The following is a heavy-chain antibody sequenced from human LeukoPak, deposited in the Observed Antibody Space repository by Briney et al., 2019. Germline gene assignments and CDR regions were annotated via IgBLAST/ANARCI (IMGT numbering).Heavy chain of an antibody. CDR3: AKNGDRGAYCSGGSCYPYYYYYMDV. Sequence: GGTLRLSCAASGFTFSSYGMSWVRQAPGKGLEWVSAISGSGGSTYYADSVKGRFTISRDNSKNTLYLQMNSLSAEDTAVYYCAKNGDRGAYCSGGSCYPYYYYYMDVWGKGTTVTISS. V-gene: IGHV3-23*01. CDR1: GFTFSSYG. D-gene: IGHD2-15*01. CDR2: ISGSGGST. J-gene: IGHJ6*03.